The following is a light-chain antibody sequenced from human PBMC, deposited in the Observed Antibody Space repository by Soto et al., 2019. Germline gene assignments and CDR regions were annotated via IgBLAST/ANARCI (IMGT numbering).Light chain of an antibody. CDR1: QSISSY. V-gene: IGKV1-39*01. Sequence: DIQMTQSPSSLSASVGDRVTITCRASQSISSYLNWYQQKPGKAPKLLIYAASSLQSGVPSRFSGSGSGTECTLTISSLQPEDFATYYCQQSYSTPRPFGQGTKLEIK. J-gene: IGKJ2*01. CDR2: AAS. CDR3: QQSYSTPRP.